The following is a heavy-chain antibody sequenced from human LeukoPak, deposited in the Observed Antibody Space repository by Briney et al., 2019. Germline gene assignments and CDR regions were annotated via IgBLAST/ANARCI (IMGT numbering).Heavy chain of an antibody. J-gene: IGHJ5*02. CDR3: AKDIRPNYYDSSGYSNWFDP. CDR1: GFTFSGFW. CDR2: ISWNSGSI. D-gene: IGHD3-22*01. Sequence: GGSLRLSCAASGFTFSGFWMHWVRQAPGKGLEWVSGISWNSGSIGYADSVKGRFTISRDNAKNSLYLQMNSLRAEDTALYYCAKDIRPNYYDSSGYSNWFDPWGQGTLVTVSS. V-gene: IGHV3-9*01.